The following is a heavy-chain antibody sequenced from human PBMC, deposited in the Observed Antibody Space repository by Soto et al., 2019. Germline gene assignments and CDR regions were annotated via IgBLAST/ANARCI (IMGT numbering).Heavy chain of an antibody. CDR2: ISSSSSYT. V-gene: IGHV3-11*03. D-gene: IGHD2-2*01. CDR3: AKYGCSSTSCQCDY. Sequence: PGGSLRLSCAASGFTFSDYYMSWIRQAPGKGLEWVSYISSSSSYTNYADSVKGRFTISRDNAKNTLYLQLNSLRAEDTAVYYCAKYGCSSTSCQCDYWGKGTRVTVSS. CDR1: GFTFSDYY. J-gene: IGHJ4*02.